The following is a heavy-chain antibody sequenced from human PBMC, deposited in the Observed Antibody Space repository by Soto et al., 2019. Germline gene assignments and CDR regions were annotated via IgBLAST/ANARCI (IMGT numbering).Heavy chain of an antibody. CDR1: GGSISSYH. CDR3: ARRDWLLSYFDS. J-gene: IGHJ4*02. V-gene: IGHV4-59*08. CDR2: ISYSGST. D-gene: IGHD3-9*01. Sequence: PSETLSLTCTVSGGSISSYHWRWIRQPPGKGLEWIGHISYSGSTNYNPSLWSRVTISVDTSKNQFSLKLSSVTAADTAVYYCARRDWLLSYFDSWGQGTLVTVS.